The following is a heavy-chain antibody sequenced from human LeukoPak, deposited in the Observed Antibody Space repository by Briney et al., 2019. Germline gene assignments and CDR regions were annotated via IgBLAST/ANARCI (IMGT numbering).Heavy chain of an antibody. Sequence: GGSLRLSCATSGFTFSGSAMHWVRQAPGKGLEWVGRMRSKTNGFATTYGASVQGRFTISRDNAKNSLYLQMNSLRAEDTAIYYCTRVGYIDEGIDYWGQGTLVTVSS. V-gene: IGHV3-73*01. J-gene: IGHJ4*02. CDR2: MRSKTNGFAT. D-gene: IGHD5-24*01. CDR3: TRVGYIDEGIDY. CDR1: GFTFSGSA.